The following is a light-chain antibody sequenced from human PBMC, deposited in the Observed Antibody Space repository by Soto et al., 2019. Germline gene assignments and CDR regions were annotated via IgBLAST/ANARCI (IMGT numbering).Light chain of an antibody. Sequence: QSVLTQPPPVSGAPGQRVTISRPGGNSKIGAGYDVHWYQQLPGTAPKLLIYGNSNRPSGVPDRFSGSKSGTSASLAITGLQAEDEADYYCQSYDSSLSGPYVFGTGTKVTVL. CDR1: NSKIGAGYD. V-gene: IGLV1-40*01. J-gene: IGLJ1*01. CDR3: QSYDSSLSGPYV. CDR2: GNS.